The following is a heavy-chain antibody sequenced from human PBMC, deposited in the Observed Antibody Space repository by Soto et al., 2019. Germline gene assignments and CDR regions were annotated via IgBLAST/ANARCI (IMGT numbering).Heavy chain of an antibody. Sequence: SETLSLTCTVSGGSISSYYWSWIRQPPGKGLEWIGYIYYSGSTNYNPSLKSRVTISVDTSKNQFSLKLSSVTAADTAVYYCARVGGYYYDSSGYDPFDYWGQGTLVTSPQ. V-gene: IGHV4-59*01. CDR3: ARVGGYYYDSSGYDPFDY. CDR2: IYYSGST. J-gene: IGHJ4*02. CDR1: GGSISSYY. D-gene: IGHD3-22*01.